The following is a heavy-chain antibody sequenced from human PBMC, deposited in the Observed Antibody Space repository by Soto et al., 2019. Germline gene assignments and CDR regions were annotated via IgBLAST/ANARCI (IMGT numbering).Heavy chain of an antibody. V-gene: IGHV1-18*01. CDR1: GYTFTTYA. D-gene: IGHD2-2*01. CDR2: ISAYNGHT. J-gene: IGHJ5*02. CDR3: AYCSSTSCYASWFDP. Sequence: ASVKVSCKASGYTFTTYAISWVRHAPGQGLECMGWISAYNGHTNYAQKLQGRVTMTTDTSTSTAYMELRSLRSDDTAVYYCAYCSSTSCYASWFDPWGQGTLVTVSS.